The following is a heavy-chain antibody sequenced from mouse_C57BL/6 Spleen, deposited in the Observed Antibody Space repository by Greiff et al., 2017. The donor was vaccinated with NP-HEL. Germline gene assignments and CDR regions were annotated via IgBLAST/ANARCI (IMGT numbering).Heavy chain of an antibody. Sequence: EVQLVESGGGLVKPGGSLKLSCAASGFTFSSYAMSWVRQTPEKRLEWVATISDGGSYTYYTDNVKGRFTISRDNAKNNLYLQMSHLKSEDTAMYYCASGRRSTDAMDYWGQGTSVTVSS. V-gene: IGHV5-4*01. J-gene: IGHJ4*01. CDR1: GFTFSSYA. CDR3: ASGRRSTDAMDY. D-gene: IGHD1-1*01. CDR2: ISDGGSYT.